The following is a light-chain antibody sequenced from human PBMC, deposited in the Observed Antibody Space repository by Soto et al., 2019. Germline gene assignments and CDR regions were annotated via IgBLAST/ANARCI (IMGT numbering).Light chain of an antibody. CDR3: HQYGNSPWT. J-gene: IGKJ1*01. Sequence: EIMLTQSPGTLSLSPGERATLSCRASQSGFSTYLAWFQQKPGQPPRLLIYGASSRATGVPDRFSGGGSGTDFTLTISRLEPEDFVVYYCHQYGNSPWTLGQGTKVEI. CDR1: QSGFSTY. CDR2: GAS. V-gene: IGKV3-20*01.